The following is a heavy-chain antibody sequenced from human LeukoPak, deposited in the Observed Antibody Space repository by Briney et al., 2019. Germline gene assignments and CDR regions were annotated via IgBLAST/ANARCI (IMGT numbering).Heavy chain of an antibody. CDR1: GGSISGYY. D-gene: IGHD5-12*01. J-gene: IGHJ3*02. CDR3: ARDGALSGYDSGAFDI. CDR2: IYYSGST. V-gene: IGHV4-59*12. Sequence: SETLSLTCNVSGGSISGYYWSWIRQPPGKGLEWIGYIYYSGSTNYNPSLKSRVTISVDTSKNQFSLKLRSVTAADTAVYYCARDGALSGYDSGAFDIWGQGTMVTVSS.